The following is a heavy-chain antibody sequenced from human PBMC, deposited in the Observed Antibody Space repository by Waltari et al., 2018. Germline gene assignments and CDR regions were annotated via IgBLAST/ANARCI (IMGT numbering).Heavy chain of an antibody. CDR1: GGSFSGYY. Sequence: QVQLQQWGAGLLKPSETLSLTCAVYGGSFSGYYWRWIRQPPGKGLEWIGEINHSGSTNYNPSLKSRVTISVDTSKNQFSLKLSSVTAADTAVYYCARGLRGRAAAGTSLGYWGQGTLVTVSS. J-gene: IGHJ4*02. CDR2: INHSGST. D-gene: IGHD6-13*01. CDR3: ARGLRGRAAAGTSLGY. V-gene: IGHV4-34*01.